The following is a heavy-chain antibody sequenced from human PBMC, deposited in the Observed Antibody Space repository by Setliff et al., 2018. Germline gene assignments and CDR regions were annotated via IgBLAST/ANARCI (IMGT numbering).Heavy chain of an antibody. CDR3: ARGVAGYFDY. J-gene: IGHJ4*02. D-gene: IGHD6-19*01. Sequence: ASVKVSCKASGYTFSNYNMHWVRQAPGQRLEWMGWINVGNGNTKYSQKFQGRVTITRDTSATTTYMELSSLTSEDTAVYYCARGVAGYFDYWGQGTLVTVSS. V-gene: IGHV1-3*01. CDR1: GYTFSNYN. CDR2: INVGNGNT.